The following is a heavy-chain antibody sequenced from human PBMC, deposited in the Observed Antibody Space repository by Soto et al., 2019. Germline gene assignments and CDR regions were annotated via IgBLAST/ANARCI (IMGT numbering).Heavy chain of an antibody. V-gene: IGHV3-23*01. D-gene: IGHD1-1*01. CDR2: ISGSGADT. CDR3: AKSVGPGNGRNVIRSDY. J-gene: IGHJ4*02. CDR1: GFTFSSYA. Sequence: EVQLLESGGGLVQPGGSLRLSCAASGFTFSSYAMSWVRQAPGKGLEWVSAISGSGADTKYADSVKDRFTISRDNSRNTLNLQMNSLRAEDTAVYYCAKSVGPGNGRNVIRSDYWGPGTLVTVSS.